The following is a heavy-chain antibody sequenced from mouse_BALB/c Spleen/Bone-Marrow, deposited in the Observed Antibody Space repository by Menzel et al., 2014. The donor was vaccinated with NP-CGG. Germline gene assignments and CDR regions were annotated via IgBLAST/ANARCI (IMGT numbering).Heavy chain of an antibody. CDR3: ASSGSSSGYFDY. CDR1: GFTFRSFA. V-gene: IGHV5-17*02. Sequence: GESGGGLGQPGGSRKLLCGASGFTFRSFAMHWGRQAPGEGLGGVGYIRSGSSTIYYADTVVGRFTISRDNPKNTLFLQMTSLRSEDTAMYYCASSGSSSGYFDYWGQGTTLTVSS. D-gene: IGHD1-1*01. CDR2: IRSGSSTI. J-gene: IGHJ2*01.